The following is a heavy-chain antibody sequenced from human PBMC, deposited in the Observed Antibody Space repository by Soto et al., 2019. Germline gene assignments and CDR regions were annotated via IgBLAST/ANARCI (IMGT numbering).Heavy chain of an antibody. D-gene: IGHD6-13*01. CDR2: IHYSGSA. V-gene: IGHV4-59*01. Sequence: XATLSLTGTVSAGSISGYYWSWIRQPPGKELELIAYIHYSGSAYYNPSLRSRVTISIATSKNQFSLKVSSVNVADTAVYFCARVGRIAVGDTWFDPWGQGTLVTVSS. CDR1: AGSISGYY. J-gene: IGHJ5*02. CDR3: ARVGRIAVGDTWFDP.